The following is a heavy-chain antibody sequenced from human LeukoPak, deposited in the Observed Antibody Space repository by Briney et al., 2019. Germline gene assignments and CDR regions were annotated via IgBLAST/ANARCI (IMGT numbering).Heavy chain of an antibody. CDR2: IKSDGRST. D-gene: IGHD2-15*01. V-gene: IGHV3-74*01. CDR3: ARDVGRGGMIPANAFDI. CDR1: GFTFSSYW. Sequence: PGGSLRLSCAASGFTFSSYWMHWVRQAPGKGLVWVSRIKSDGRSTTYADSVKGRFTISRDNAKNTVSLQMNSLRVEDTAVYYCARDVGRGGMIPANAFDIWGQGTMVTVSS. J-gene: IGHJ3*02.